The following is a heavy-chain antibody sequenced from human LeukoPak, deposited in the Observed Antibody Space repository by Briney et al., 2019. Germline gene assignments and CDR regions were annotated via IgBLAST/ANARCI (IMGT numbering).Heavy chain of an antibody. D-gene: IGHD3-16*01. CDR1: GYRFNIYG. Sequence: ASVKVSCKASGYRFNIYGINWVRQAPGQGLEWMGWISAYSANTNYAQNFQGRVTMTRDTSTSTAYMELRSLRPDDTAVYYCARDFVRGSERVMGVDYWSQGTLVTVSS. CDR2: ISAYSANT. CDR3: ARDFVRGSERVMGVDY. J-gene: IGHJ4*02. V-gene: IGHV1-18*01.